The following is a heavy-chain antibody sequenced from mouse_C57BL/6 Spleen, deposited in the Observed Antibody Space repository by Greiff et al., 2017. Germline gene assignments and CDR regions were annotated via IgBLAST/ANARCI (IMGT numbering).Heavy chain of an antibody. CDR3: ASNYGSLPWYFDV. V-gene: IGHV5-17*01. Sequence: EVQLVESGGGLVKPGGSLKLSCAASGFTFSDYGMHWVRQAPEKGLEWVAYISSGSSTIYYADTVKGRFTISRDNAKNTLFLQMTSLRSEDTAMYYCASNYGSLPWYFDVWGTGTTVTVSS. CDR1: GFTFSDYG. CDR2: ISSGSSTI. D-gene: IGHD1-1*01. J-gene: IGHJ1*03.